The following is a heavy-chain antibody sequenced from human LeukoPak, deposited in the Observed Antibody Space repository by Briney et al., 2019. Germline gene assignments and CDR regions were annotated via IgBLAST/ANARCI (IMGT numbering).Heavy chain of an antibody. V-gene: IGHV3-21*01. J-gene: IGHJ5*02. CDR3: ARVVKIAAPGTGWFDP. CDR2: ISSSSSYI. D-gene: IGHD6-13*01. Sequence: GRSLRLSCAASGFTFDDYAMHWVRQAPGKGLEWVSSISSSSSYIYYADSVKGRFTISRDNAKNSLYLQMNSLRAEDTAVYYCARVVKIAAPGTGWFDPWGQGTLVTVSS. CDR1: GFTFDDYA.